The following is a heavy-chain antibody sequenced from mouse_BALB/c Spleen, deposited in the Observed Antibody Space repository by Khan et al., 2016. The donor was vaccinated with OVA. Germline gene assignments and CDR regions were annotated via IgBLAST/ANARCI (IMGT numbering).Heavy chain of an antibody. CDR1: GYIFTSYW. CDR3: AREEALYHFDH. Sequence: QVQLQQSGAELVRPGASVKLSCKTSGYIFTSYWIHWIKQRSGQGLEWIARIYPGTDNSYYNEKFKDKATLTADKSYSTAYMQLSSLKSEDSDVYVCAREEALYHFDHWGQGTTLTVSS. V-gene: IGHV1S132*01. D-gene: IGHD3-2*02. CDR2: IYPGTDNS. J-gene: IGHJ2*01.